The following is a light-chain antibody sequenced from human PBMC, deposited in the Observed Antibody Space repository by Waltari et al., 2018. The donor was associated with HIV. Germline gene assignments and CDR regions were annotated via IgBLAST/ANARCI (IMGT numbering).Light chain of an antibody. CDR2: EVS. CDR1: SSDVGGYNY. J-gene: IGLJ2*01. CDR3: SSYTSSSTVV. Sequence: QSALTQPASVSGSPGQSITISCTGTSSDVGGYNYVSWYQQHPGKDPKLMIYEVSYRPSGVSNRFSCSKSGNTASLTISGLQAEDEADYYCSSYTSSSTVVFGGGTKLTVL. V-gene: IGLV2-14*01.